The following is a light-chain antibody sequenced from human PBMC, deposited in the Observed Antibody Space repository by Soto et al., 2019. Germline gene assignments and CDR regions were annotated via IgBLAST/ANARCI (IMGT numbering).Light chain of an antibody. CDR3: QHYGSSPPWT. Sequence: VLTQSPLSLPVTPGEPASISCRSSQSLLRSNGRNYLAWYQKKPGQAPRLLIYGASSRATDTPDRFSGSGSGTDFTLTISRLEPKDFAVYYCQHYGSSPPWTFGQGTKV. CDR2: GAS. CDR1: QSLLRSNGRNY. J-gene: IGKJ1*01. V-gene: IGKV3-20*01.